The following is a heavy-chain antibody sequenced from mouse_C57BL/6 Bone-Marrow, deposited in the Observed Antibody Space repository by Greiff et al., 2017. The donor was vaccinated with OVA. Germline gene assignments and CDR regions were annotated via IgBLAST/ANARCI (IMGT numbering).Heavy chain of an antibody. Sequence: EVKLQESGGGLVQPGESLKLSCESNEYEFPSHDMSWVRKTPEKRLELVAAINSDGGSTYYPDTMERRFIISRDNTKKTLYMQMSSLRSEDTALYYCASGATVVATGDYFDYWGQGTTLTVSS. CDR1: EYEFPSHD. V-gene: IGHV5-2*01. CDR3: ASGATVVATGDYFDY. D-gene: IGHD1-1*01. CDR2: INSDGGST. J-gene: IGHJ2*01.